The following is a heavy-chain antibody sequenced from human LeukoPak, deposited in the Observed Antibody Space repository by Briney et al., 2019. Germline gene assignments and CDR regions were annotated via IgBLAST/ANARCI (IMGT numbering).Heavy chain of an antibody. D-gene: IGHD2-2*01. CDR1: GLTVSSNY. CDR3: ARVIYQLVFDY. J-gene: IGHJ4*02. V-gene: IGHV3-53*04. CDR2: IYAGGRT. Sequence: QPGGSLRLSCAASGLTVSSNYMSWVRQAPGRGLEWVSVIYAGGRTYYADSVKGRFTISRHNSNNTLYLQMNSLRPEDTAVYYCARVIYQLVFDYWGQGTLVSVSS.